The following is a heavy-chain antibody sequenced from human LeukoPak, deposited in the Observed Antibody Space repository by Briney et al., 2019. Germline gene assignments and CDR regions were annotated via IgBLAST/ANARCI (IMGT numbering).Heavy chain of an antibody. J-gene: IGHJ4*02. CDR2: ISYSGST. V-gene: IGHV4-59*08. Sequence: TSETLSLTCTVSGGPISSYYWSWIRQPPGKGLEWIGYISYSGSTNYNPSLKSRVTISVDTSKNQFSLKLSSVTAADTAVYYCARHDCSGGSCYLPPHYWGQGTLVTVSS. CDR1: GGPISSYY. CDR3: ARHDCSGGSCYLPPHY. D-gene: IGHD2-15*01.